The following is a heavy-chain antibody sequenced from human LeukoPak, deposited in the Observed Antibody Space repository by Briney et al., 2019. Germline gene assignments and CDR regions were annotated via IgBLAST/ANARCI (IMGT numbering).Heavy chain of an antibody. CDR2: IYYSGST. J-gene: IGHJ3*02. CDR1: GGSISSYY. D-gene: IGHD6-19*01. V-gene: IGHV4-59*01. Sequence: SETLSLTCTVSGGSISSYYWSWIRQPPGKGLEWIGYIYYSGSTNYNPSLKSRVTISVDTSKNQFSLKLSSVTAADTAVYYCARGLVGAGTGSAFDIWGQGTMVTVSS. CDR3: ARGLVGAGTGSAFDI.